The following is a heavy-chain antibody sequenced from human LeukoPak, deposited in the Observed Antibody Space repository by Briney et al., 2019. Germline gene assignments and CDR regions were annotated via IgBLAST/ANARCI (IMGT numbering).Heavy chain of an antibody. CDR1: GGSFSGYY. Sequence: SETLSLTCAVYGGSFSGYYWNWIRQPPGKGLEWIGEINHNGGTNYNPSLKSRVTISVDTSKNQFSLRLNSMTAADTAVYYCARAQTGDRSAVFDYWGQGTLVTVSS. D-gene: IGHD7-27*01. CDR3: ARAQTGDRSAVFDY. CDR2: INHNGGT. V-gene: IGHV4-34*01. J-gene: IGHJ4*02.